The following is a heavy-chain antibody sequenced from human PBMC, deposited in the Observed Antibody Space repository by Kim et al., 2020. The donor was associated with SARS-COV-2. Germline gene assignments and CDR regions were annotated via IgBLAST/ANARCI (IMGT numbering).Heavy chain of an antibody. Sequence: YADTVKGRFIISRDNGKHSLYLQMNSLRVEDTAVYYCAMNYYGSGSYDYWGQGTLVTVSS. V-gene: IGHV3-11*03. J-gene: IGHJ4*02. CDR3: AMNYYGSGSYDY. D-gene: IGHD3-10*01.